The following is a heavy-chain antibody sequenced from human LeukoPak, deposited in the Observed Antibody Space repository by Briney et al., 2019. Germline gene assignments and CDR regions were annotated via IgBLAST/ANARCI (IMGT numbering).Heavy chain of an antibody. V-gene: IGHV1-18*01. CDR1: GYTFTSYG. CDR3: ARDLEDRTEGASAWDY. CDR2: ISAYNGNT. J-gene: IGHJ4*02. Sequence: GASVKVSCKASGYTFTSYGISWVRQAPGQGLEWMGWISAYNGNTNYAQKLQGRVTMTRDTSISTAYMELRSLRSDDTAVYYCARDLEDRTEGASAWDYWGQGTLVTVSS. D-gene: IGHD1-26*01.